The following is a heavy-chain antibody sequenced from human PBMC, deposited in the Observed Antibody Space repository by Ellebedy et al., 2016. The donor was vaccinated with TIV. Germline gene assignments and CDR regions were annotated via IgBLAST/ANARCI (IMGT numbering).Heavy chain of an antibody. V-gene: IGHV3-9*01. Sequence: GGSLRLXXAASGFSFSSYAMSWVRQAPGKGLEWVSGISWNSGSIGYADSVKGRFTISRDNAKNSLYLQMNSLRAEDTALYYCAKAPYGDYIPFDYWGQGTLVTVSS. J-gene: IGHJ4*02. D-gene: IGHD4-17*01. CDR2: ISWNSGSI. CDR3: AKAPYGDYIPFDY. CDR1: GFSFSSYA.